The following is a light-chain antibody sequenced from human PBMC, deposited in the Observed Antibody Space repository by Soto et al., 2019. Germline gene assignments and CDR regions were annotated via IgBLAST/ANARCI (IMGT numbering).Light chain of an antibody. V-gene: IGKV1-5*03. J-gene: IGKJ1*01. CDR3: QHYNSYSEA. CDR1: QTISSW. CDR2: NSS. Sequence: DIQMTQSPSTLSGSVGDRVTITCRASQTISSWLAWYQQKPGKAPNLLIYNSSTLKSGVPSRFSGSGSGTEFTLTISSLQPDDFATYYCQHYNSYSEAFGQGTKVELK.